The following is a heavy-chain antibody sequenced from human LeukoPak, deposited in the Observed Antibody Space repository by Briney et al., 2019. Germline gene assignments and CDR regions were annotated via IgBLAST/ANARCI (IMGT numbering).Heavy chain of an antibody. CDR1: GGPINNYY. CDR2: IYSSGST. J-gene: IGHJ5*02. Sequence: SETLSLTYTVSGGPINNYYWSWIRQPPGKGLEWIGYIYSSGSTNYNPSLKSRVTISVDTSKSRFSPNLTSVTAADTTVYYCARVGQQLLHWFDRWGQGTLVTVSS. D-gene: IGHD6-13*01. V-gene: IGHV4-59*01. CDR3: ARVGQQLLHWFDR.